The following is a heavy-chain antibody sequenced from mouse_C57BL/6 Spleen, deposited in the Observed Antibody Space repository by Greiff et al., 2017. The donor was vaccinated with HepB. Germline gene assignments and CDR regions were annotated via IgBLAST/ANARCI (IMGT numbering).Heavy chain of an antibody. Sequence: QVQLQQPGTELVKPGASVKLSCKASGYTFTSYWMHWVKQRPGQGLEWIGNINPSNGGTNYNEKFKSKATLTVDKSSSTAYMQRSSLTSEDSAVYYCARSQLGQAWFAYWGQGTLVTVSA. V-gene: IGHV1-53*01. D-gene: IGHD4-1*02. CDR1: GYTFTSYW. CDR3: ARSQLGQAWFAY. J-gene: IGHJ3*01. CDR2: INPSNGGT.